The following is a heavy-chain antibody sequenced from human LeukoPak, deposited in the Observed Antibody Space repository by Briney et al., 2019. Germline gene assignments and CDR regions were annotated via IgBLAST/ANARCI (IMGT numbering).Heavy chain of an antibody. Sequence: SETLSLTCTVSGASITSSIYYWAWIRQPPGKGLEWIGSIYYRGGSTYYNPSLKSRVTISVDMSKSQFSLKLSSVTAADTAVYYCARRIAAAGHYYYYYMDVWGKGTTVTVSS. D-gene: IGHD6-13*01. CDR2: IYYRGGST. CDR3: ARRIAAAGHYYYYYMDV. CDR1: GASITSSIYY. J-gene: IGHJ6*03. V-gene: IGHV4-39*01.